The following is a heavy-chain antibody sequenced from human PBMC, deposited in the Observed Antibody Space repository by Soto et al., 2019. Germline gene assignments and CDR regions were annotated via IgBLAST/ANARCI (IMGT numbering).Heavy chain of an antibody. CDR3: ARGPAYYYDSSGYSPLDY. D-gene: IGHD3-22*01. CDR2: IYYSGST. CDR1: GGSISSGDYY. J-gene: IGHJ4*02. V-gene: IGHV4-30-4*01. Sequence: QVQLQESGPGLVKPSQTLSLTCTVSGGSISSGDYYWSWIRQPPGKGLEWIGYIYYSGSTYYNPSPKSRVTLAGDTSKNQFSLKLSSVTAADTAVYYCARGPAYYYDSSGYSPLDYWGQGTLVTVSS.